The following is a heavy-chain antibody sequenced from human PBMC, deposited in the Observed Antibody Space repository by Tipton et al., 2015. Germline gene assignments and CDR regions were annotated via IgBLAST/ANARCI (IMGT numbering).Heavy chain of an antibody. J-gene: IGHJ4*02. V-gene: IGHV4-59*12. D-gene: IGHD4-23*01. CDR3: ARARGRHGGLFDS. Sequence: TLSLTCTVSGGSISSYYWSWIRQSPGKGLEWIGYISYSGTTNYNPSLKSRVTISVDTSKNQFFLNLSSVTAADTAVYYCARARGRHGGLFDSWGQGILVTVPS. CDR1: GGSISSYY. CDR2: ISYSGTT.